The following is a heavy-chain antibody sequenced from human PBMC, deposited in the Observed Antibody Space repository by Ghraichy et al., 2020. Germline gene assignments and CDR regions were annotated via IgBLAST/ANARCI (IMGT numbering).Heavy chain of an antibody. CDR1: GFTFSSYA. CDR3: AREGSWYSYYYYMDV. V-gene: IGHV3-23*01. Sequence: LTCAAPGFTFSSYAMSWVRQAPGKGLEWVSVISGNGGNTYYADSVKGRFTISRDNFKNTLYLQMNSLRAEDTALYYCAREGSWYSYYYYMDVWGKGTAVTVSS. J-gene: IGHJ6*03. D-gene: IGHD6-13*01. CDR2: ISGNGGNT.